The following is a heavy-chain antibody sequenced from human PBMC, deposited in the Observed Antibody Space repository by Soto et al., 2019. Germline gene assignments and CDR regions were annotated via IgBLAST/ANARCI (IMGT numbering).Heavy chain of an antibody. D-gene: IGHD5-18*01. J-gene: IGHJ3*02. CDR3: ARDRQLRYAFDI. CDR1: GFTFSSYG. CDR2: IWYDGSNK. V-gene: IGHV3-33*01. Sequence: QVQLVEPGGGVVQPGRSLRLSCAASGFTFSSYGMHWVRQAPGKGLEWVAVIWYDGSNKYYADSVKGRFTISRDNSKNPLYLQMNSLRAEDTAVYYCARDRQLRYAFDIWGQGTMVTVSS.